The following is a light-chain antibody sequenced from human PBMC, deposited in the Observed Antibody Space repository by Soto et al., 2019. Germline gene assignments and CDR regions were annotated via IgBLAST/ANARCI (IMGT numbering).Light chain of an antibody. CDR2: AAS. Sequence: DIQMTQSPSSLSASVGDRDTITCRARQGISNYLAWYQQKPGKVPKLLIYAASTLQSGVPSRFSGSGSGTDLTLTISSLQPEDVATYYCQKYNSAPLTLGGGTKVDIK. J-gene: IGKJ4*01. CDR1: QGISNY. V-gene: IGKV1-27*01. CDR3: QKYNSAPLT.